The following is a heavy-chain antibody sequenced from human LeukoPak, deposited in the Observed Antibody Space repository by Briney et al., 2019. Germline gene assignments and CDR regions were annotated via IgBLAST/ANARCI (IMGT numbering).Heavy chain of an antibody. D-gene: IGHD5-12*01. V-gene: IGHV3-30*03. J-gene: IGHJ5*02. CDR1: GFTFSTYG. CDR2: ISDDGSNK. CDR3: ARSDVDMAA. Sequence: PGRSLRLSCAASGFTFSTYGMHWVRQAPGKGLEWVAVISDDGSNKLYGDSAKGRFTISRDNSKNTLYLQMNSLRAEDTAVYYCARSDVDMAAWGQGTLVTVSS.